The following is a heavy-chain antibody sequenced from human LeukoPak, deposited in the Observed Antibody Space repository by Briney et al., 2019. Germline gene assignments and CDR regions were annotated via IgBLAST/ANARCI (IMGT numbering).Heavy chain of an antibody. CDR3: AKGRGVALNDAFDM. CDR2: ISWNSGSI. V-gene: IGHV3-9*01. D-gene: IGHD3-3*01. J-gene: IGHJ3*02. Sequence: GRSLRLSCAASGFTFDDYAMHWVRQAPGKGLEWVSGISWNSGSIGYADSVKGRFTISRDNAKNSLYLQMNSLRAEDTALYYCAKGRGVALNDAFDMWGQGTMVVVSS. CDR1: GFTFDDYA.